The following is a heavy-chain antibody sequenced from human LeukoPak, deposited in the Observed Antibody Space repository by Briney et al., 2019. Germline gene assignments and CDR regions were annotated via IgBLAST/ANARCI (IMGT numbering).Heavy chain of an antibody. CDR2: ISSSGSTI. CDR3: AELGITMIGGV. J-gene: IGHJ6*04. Sequence: GGSLRLSCAASGFAFRDYYMSWIRRAPGKGLEWVSYISSSGSTIYYADSVKGRFTISRDNAKNSLYLQMNSLRAEDTAVYYCAELGITMIGGVWGKGTTVTISS. D-gene: IGHD3-10*02. V-gene: IGHV3-11*04. CDR1: GFAFRDYY.